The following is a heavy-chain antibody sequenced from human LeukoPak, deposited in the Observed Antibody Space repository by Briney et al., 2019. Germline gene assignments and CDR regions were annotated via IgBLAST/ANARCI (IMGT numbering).Heavy chain of an antibody. CDR3: DRLGGYCSGGSCYDIMYNWFDP. J-gene: IGHJ5*02. CDR2: IYPGDSDT. CDR1: GYSFTSYW. D-gene: IGHD2-15*01. V-gene: IGHV5-51*04. Sequence: ASVKISCKGSGYSFTSYWIGWVRQMPGKGLERMGIIYPGDSDTRYSPSFQGQVPIPADTPISTAYLQWRGLQASDPAMCYCDRLGGYCSGGSCYDIMYNWFDPWGQGTLVTVSS.